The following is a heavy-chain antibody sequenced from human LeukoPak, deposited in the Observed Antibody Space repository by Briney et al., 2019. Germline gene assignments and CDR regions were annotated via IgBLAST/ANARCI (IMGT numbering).Heavy chain of an antibody. V-gene: IGHV3-11*06. CDR1: AFTFSDYY. CDR2: ISSSDTYT. J-gene: IGHJ4*02. CDR3: ARGPYSSGSSADY. D-gene: IGHD6-19*01. Sequence: PGGSLRLSCAASAFTFSDYYMSWIRQAPGKGLEWVSYISSSDTYTNYADSVKGRFTISRDNAKNSLYLQMNSLRAEDTAVYYCARGPYSSGSSADYWGQGTLVTVSS.